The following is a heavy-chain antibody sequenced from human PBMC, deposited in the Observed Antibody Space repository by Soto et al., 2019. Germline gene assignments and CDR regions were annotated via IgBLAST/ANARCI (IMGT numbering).Heavy chain of an antibody. CDR3: ARRLVGATSAFDI. V-gene: IGHV4-39*01. Sequence: PSETLSLTCTVSGGSISSSSYYWGWIRQPPGKGLEWIGSIYYRGSTYYNPSLKSRVTISVDTSKNQFSLKLSSVTAADTAVYYCARRLVGATSAFDIWGQGTMVTVSS. CDR1: GGSISSSSYY. CDR2: IYYRGST. J-gene: IGHJ3*02. D-gene: IGHD1-26*01.